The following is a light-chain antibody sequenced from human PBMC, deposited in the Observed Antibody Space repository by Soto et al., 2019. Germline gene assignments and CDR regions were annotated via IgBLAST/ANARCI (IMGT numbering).Light chain of an antibody. J-gene: IGLJ2*01. V-gene: IGLV1-47*02. CDR3: AAWDDSLSGVV. Sequence: QSVLTQPPSASGTPGQRVTISCSGSSSNIGSNYVYWYQQLPGTAPKLLIHSNSQRPSGVPDRLSGSKYGTSASLAISGLRSEDEAEYYCAAWDDSLSGVVIGGGTKVTVL. CDR1: SSNIGSNY. CDR2: SNS.